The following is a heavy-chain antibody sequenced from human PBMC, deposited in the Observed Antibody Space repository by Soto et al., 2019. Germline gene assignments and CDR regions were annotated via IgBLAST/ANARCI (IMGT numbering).Heavy chain of an antibody. Sequence: QVQLVQSGAEVKKPGSSVKVSCKASGGTFSSYAISWVRHAPGQGLEWMGGIIPIFGTANYAQKFQGRVTITADESTSTAYMELSSLRSEDTAVYSCARDGSSWYFDYWGQGTLVTVSS. D-gene: IGHD6-13*01. J-gene: IGHJ4*02. CDR1: GGTFSSYA. CDR3: ARDGSSWYFDY. V-gene: IGHV1-69*12. CDR2: IIPIFGTA.